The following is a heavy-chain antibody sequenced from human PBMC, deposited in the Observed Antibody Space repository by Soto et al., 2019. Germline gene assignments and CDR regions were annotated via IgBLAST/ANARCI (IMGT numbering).Heavy chain of an antibody. V-gene: IGHV4-31*02. Sequence: TLSLTYTGSGGYIRSCGYCWSWIRQHPGKGLEWIWYVHDSGNTYYNPSLKSRATISVDKSKNQFFLNLSSVTAADTAVYYCARGHPVYSDIFLYWGQGTLVTVSS. D-gene: IGHD3-22*01. CDR2: VHDSGNT. CDR1: GGYIRSCGYC. J-gene: IGHJ1*01. CDR3: ARGHPVYSDIFLY.